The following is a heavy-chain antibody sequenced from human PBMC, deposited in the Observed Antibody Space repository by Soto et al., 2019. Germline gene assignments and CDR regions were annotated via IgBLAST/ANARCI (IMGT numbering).Heavy chain of an antibody. CDR2: IYYSGST. J-gene: IGHJ4*02. CDR3: ARDDTRAGYDY. V-gene: IGHV4-31*03. CDR1: GGSITTGGYY. D-gene: IGHD5-18*01. Sequence: QVQLQESCPGLVKPSQTLSLTCTVSGGSITTGGYYWSWIRQHPGKGLEWIGYIYYSGSTSYNPSLKSRITMSVDTSKNQFSLKLNSVTAADTAVYSCARDDTRAGYDYWGQGTLVSVS.